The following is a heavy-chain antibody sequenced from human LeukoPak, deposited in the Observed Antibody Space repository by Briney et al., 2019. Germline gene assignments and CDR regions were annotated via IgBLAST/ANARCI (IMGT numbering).Heavy chain of an antibody. Sequence: QTGGSLRLSCAASGFTFSNYEMNGVRQAPGKGLEWVSYISGRGDVIYYADSVKGRFTISRDNAKNSLYLQMNSLRAEDTAVYYCARPYYVAANYYFDYWGQGTLVTVSS. CDR3: ARPYYVAANYYFDY. V-gene: IGHV3-48*03. J-gene: IGHJ4*02. CDR1: GFTFSNYE. CDR2: ISGRGDVI. D-gene: IGHD1-26*01.